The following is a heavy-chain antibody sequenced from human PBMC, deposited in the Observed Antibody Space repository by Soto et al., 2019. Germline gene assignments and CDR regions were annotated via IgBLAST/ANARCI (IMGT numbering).Heavy chain of an antibody. CDR3: ARVKYYDRNWYFDL. Sequence: EVQLVESGGGLVQPGGSLRLSCAASGFTFSSYWMHWVHQAPGKGLVWVSRINSDGSSTSYADSVKGRFTISRDNAKNTLNLQMNSLRAEDTAVYYCARVKYYDRNWYFDLWGRGTLVTVSS. V-gene: IGHV3-74*01. J-gene: IGHJ2*01. CDR1: GFTFSSYW. CDR2: INSDGSST. D-gene: IGHD3-22*01.